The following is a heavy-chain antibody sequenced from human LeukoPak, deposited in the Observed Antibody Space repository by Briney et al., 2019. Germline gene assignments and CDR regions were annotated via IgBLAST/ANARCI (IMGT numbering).Heavy chain of an antibody. CDR1: GGSISGSY. CDR3: ARGIESYGDYGY. Sequence: PSETLSLTCTVSGGSISGSYWSWIRQPPGKGLEWIAYMYNSGSTNYNPSLKSRVTISIDTSKDQFSLKLSSLTAADTAIYYCARGIESYGDYGYWGQGILVTVSS. J-gene: IGHJ4*02. V-gene: IGHV4-59*01. D-gene: IGHD4-17*01. CDR2: MYNSGST.